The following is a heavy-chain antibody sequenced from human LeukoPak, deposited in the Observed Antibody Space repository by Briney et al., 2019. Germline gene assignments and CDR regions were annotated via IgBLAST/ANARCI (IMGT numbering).Heavy chain of an antibody. V-gene: IGHV4-39*01. D-gene: IGHD2-21*02. Sequence: SETLSLTCTVSGGSISSSSYYWGWIRQPPGKGLEWIGSIYYSGSTYYNPSLKSRVTISLDTSKNQFSLKVRGVTASDTAVYYCARRKDEATATFDYWGQGILVTVSS. CDR1: GGSISSSSYY. J-gene: IGHJ4*02. CDR2: IYYSGST. CDR3: ARRKDEATATFDY.